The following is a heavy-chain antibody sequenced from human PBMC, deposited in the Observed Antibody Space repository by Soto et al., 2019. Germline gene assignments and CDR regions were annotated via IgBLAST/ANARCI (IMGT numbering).Heavy chain of an antibody. V-gene: IGHV4-4*02. CDR2: IDRTGST. Sequence: PSVTLSVTCAFSVGSIRIANWGNWVRQPPGKGLEWIGEIDRTGSTDYNPSLKSRVTISVDKSKNQFSLNLSSVTAADTAVYYCARDLAVDGSQGMDYWGQGMLVTVSS. CDR3: ARDLAVDGSQGMDY. CDR1: VGSIRIANW. J-gene: IGHJ4*02. D-gene: IGHD6-19*01.